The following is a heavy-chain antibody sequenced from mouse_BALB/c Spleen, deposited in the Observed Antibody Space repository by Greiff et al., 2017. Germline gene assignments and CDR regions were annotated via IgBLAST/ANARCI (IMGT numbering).Heavy chain of an antibody. CDR3: ARGHGAMDY. D-gene: IGHD3-1*01. J-gene: IGHJ4*01. V-gene: IGHV3-6*02. CDR1: GYSITSGYY. Sequence: EVQLVESGPGLVKPSQSLSLTCSVTGYSITSGYYWNWIRQFPGNKLEWMGYISYDGSNNYNPSLKNRISITRDTSKNQFFLKLNSVTTEDTATYYWARGHGAMDYWGQGTSVTVSS. CDR2: ISYDGSN.